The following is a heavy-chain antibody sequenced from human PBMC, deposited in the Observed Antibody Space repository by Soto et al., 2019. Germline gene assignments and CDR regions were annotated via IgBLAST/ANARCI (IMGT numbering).Heavy chain of an antibody. D-gene: IGHD6-13*01. CDR3: TRQQLFFDY. CDR2: IRSKPYGGTT. V-gene: IGHV3-49*04. J-gene: IGHJ4*02. CDR1: GFTFDDYA. Sequence: GGSLRLSCTTSGFTFDDYAMSWGRQAPGKGLEWVGFIRSKPYGGTTEYAASVKGRFSISRDNSKSIAYLQMNSLKTEDTAVYYCTRQQLFFDYWGQGTQVTVSS.